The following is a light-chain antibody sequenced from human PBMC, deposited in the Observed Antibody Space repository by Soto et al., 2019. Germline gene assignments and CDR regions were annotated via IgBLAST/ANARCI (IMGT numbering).Light chain of an antibody. J-gene: IGKJ3*01. CDR1: HDITSY. V-gene: IGKV1-33*01. Sequence: DLQMTQSPSSLSASVGDRVTITCQASHDITSYLNWYQHKPGKAPKLLIYDASILAAGVPSRFSGSGSGTYFTFTISSLQPEDVATYYCQKCDYLPIFGPGTTVDFK. CDR2: DAS. CDR3: QKCDYLPI.